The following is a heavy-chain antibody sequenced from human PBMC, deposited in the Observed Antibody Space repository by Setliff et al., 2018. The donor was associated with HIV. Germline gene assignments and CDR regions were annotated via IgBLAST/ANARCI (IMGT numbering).Heavy chain of an antibody. CDR2: IYYSGST. D-gene: IGHD3-3*01. CDR1: GGSFSGYY. J-gene: IGHJ1*01. CDR3: ARVNGYYDFWSGPAGYFQP. Sequence: SETLSLTCAVYGGSFSGYYWAWIRQPPGKGLEWIGNIYYSGSTYYNPSLKSRGAMSVDTSKNQFSLRLSSVTAADTAVYYCARVNGYYDFWSGPAGYFQPWGQGTLVTVSS. V-gene: IGHV4-34*01.